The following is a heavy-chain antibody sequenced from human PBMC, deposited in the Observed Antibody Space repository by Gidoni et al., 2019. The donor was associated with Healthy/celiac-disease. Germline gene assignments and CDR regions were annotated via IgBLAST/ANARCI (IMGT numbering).Heavy chain of an antibody. CDR3: ARGGHSGYDLSPDYGMDV. V-gene: IGHV4-59*08. CDR1: GGSIRSYY. CDR2: IYYRGST. J-gene: IGHJ6*02. Sequence: QVQLQESGPGLVKPSETLSLTCTVSGGSIRSYYWSWIRQPPGKGLEWIGYIYYRGSTNYNPSLKSRVTISVDTSKNQFSLKLSSVTAADTAVYYCARGGHSGYDLSPDYGMDVWGQGTTVTVSS. D-gene: IGHD5-12*01.